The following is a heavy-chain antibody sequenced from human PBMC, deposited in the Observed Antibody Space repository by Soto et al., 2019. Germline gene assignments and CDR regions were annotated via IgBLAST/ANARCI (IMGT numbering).Heavy chain of an antibody. V-gene: IGHV4-59*08. J-gene: IGHJ4*01. CDR3: ARLDSRGFFDS. Sequence: SETLSLTCTVSGGSINNYYWSWIRQPPGKGLEWIGYIYYSGSTNYSPSLKSRITISVDTSKTQFSLKLSSVTAADTAVYYCARLDSRGFFDSWGQGTLVTVSS. CDR1: GGSINNYY. D-gene: IGHD3-22*01. CDR2: IYYSGST.